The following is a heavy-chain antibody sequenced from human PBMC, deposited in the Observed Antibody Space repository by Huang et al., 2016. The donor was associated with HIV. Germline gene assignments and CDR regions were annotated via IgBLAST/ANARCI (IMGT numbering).Heavy chain of an antibody. CDR3: AKDGRGSGTYYDYFEY. CDR1: GFTFNKFD. Sequence: QVQLVESGGGVVQPGRSLRLSCAAFGFTFNKFDMHWVRQAPGKGLEWVAIISYDGSSKYQAGSVKGRFTSSRDNSKNTVYLQMNSLRVEDTAVYYCAKDGRGSGTYYDYFEYWGQGTLVTVSS. J-gene: IGHJ4*02. D-gene: IGHD1-26*01. CDR2: ISYDGSSK. V-gene: IGHV3-30*18.